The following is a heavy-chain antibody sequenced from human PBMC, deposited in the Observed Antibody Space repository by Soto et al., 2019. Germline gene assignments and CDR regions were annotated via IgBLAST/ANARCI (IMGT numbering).Heavy chain of an antibody. CDR3: ARDKGPRQPQGGYCSGGSCYRENYYYYGMDV. V-gene: IGHV3-53*01. CDR1: GLTFIRHS. D-gene: IGHD2-15*01. J-gene: IGHJ6*02. Sequence: EVQLVESGGGLIQPGGSLRLSCAASGLTFIRHSMSWVRKVPGKGREGAPVINTGGGTNNAAPVKGRFTISRDNSKKPLYLQMNSLRAEDTAVYYCARDKGPRQPQGGYCSGGSCYRENYYYYGMDVWGQGTTVTVSS. CDR2: INTGGGT.